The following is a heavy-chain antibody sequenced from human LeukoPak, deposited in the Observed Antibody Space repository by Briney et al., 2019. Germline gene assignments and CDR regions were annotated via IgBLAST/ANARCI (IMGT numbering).Heavy chain of an antibody. CDR3: ARGDGSLFFDP. D-gene: IGHD3-10*01. CDR1: GFIFSSYE. V-gene: IGHV3-48*03. CDR2: ISSSGSTI. Sequence: GGSLRLSCAASGFIFSSYEMNWVRQAPGKGLEWVSYISSSGSTIYYADSVKGRFTISRDNAKNSLYLQMNSLRAEDTAVYYCARGDGSLFFDPWGQGTLVTVSS. J-gene: IGHJ5*02.